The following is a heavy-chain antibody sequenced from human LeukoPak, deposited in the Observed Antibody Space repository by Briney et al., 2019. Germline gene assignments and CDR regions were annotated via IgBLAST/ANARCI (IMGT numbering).Heavy chain of an antibody. J-gene: IGHJ4*02. V-gene: IGHV3-30-3*01. CDR3: ARTPSSNWYYFDY. D-gene: IGHD6-13*01. CDR1: GFTFSSDA. CDR2: ISYDGSNK. Sequence: GGSLRLSCAASGFTFSSDAMHCVRQAPGKGLEWVTVISYDGSNKYYADSVKGRFTISRDNSKNTLYLQMNSLRAEDTAVYYCARTPSSNWYYFDYWGQGTLVTVSS.